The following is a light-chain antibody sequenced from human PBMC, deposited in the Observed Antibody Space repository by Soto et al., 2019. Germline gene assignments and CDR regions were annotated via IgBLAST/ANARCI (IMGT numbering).Light chain of an antibody. J-gene: IGKJ1*01. CDR1: QSVRSTY. CDR2: QAS. CDR3: QQYWSSPRT. Sequence: VLTQSPGTLSLSPGERATLSCRASQSVRSTYLAWYRQNPGQAPRLLIYQASNRATGIPDRFSGSGSGADFTLTISRLEPEDFEVYYCQQYWSSPRTFGQGT. V-gene: IGKV3-20*01.